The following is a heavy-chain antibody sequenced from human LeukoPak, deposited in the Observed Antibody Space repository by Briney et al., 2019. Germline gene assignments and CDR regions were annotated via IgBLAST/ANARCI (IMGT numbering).Heavy chain of an antibody. CDR3: ARQRLSHYGSGGYYDRPFDI. J-gene: IGHJ3*02. V-gene: IGHV4-30-4*01. CDR2: IYYSGST. D-gene: IGHD3-22*01. Sequence: PSQTLSLTCTVSGGSISSGDYYWSWIRQPPGKGLEWIGYIYYSGSTYSNPSLKSRVTISVDTSKNQFSLKLNSVTAADTAVYYCARQRLSHYGSGGYYDRPFDIWGQGTMVTASS. CDR1: GGSISSGDYY.